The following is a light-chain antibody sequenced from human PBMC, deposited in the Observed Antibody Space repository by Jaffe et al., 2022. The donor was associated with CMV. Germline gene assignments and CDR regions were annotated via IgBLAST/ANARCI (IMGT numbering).Light chain of an antibody. V-gene: IGKV1-5*03. Sequence: DIQMTQSPSTLSASVGARVTITCRASQNINNYLAWYQQKPGKAPKLLIYKASSLESGVPSRFSGSGSGTEFTLTINSLQPDDFATYYCQQYNGFSSWTFGQGTKVEVK. CDR3: QQYNGFSSWT. CDR1: QNINNY. CDR2: KAS. J-gene: IGKJ1*01.